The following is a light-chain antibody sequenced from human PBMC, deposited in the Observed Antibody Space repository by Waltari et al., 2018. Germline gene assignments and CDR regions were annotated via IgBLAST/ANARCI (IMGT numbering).Light chain of an antibody. V-gene: IGLV2-23*01. CDR2: EGT. CDR3: CSYAGSTTFLYV. Sequence: QSALTQPASVSGSPGQSITISCTRSRNDLGTYNLVSWYQQHPGKAPKLMIYEGTERPSGVSNRFSGSKSGNTASLTISGLQAEDEADYYCCSYAGSTTFLYVFGTGTKVTVL. J-gene: IGLJ1*01. CDR1: RNDLGTYNL.